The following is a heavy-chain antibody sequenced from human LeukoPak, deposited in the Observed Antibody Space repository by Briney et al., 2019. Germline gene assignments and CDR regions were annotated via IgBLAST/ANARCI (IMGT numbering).Heavy chain of an antibody. J-gene: IGHJ4*02. CDR2: IYSGGST. CDR3: ARDYIVVVTAINPGLGY. CDR1: GFTVSSNY. Sequence: GGSLRLSCAASGFTVSSNYMSWARQAPGKGLEWVSVIYSGGSTYYADSVKGRFTISRDNSKNTLYLQMNSLRAEDTAVYYCARDYIVVVTAINPGLGYWGQGTLVTVSS. V-gene: IGHV3-66*01. D-gene: IGHD2-21*02.